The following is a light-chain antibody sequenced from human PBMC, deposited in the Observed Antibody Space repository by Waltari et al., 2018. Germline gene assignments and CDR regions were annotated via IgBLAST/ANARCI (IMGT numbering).Light chain of an antibody. CDR1: SLRRYY. CDR2: GQD. Sequence: SSELTQDPAVSVALGQKVRITCQGDSLRRYYASWYQQRPGQAPRLVLYGQDNRPSGIPDRFSGSTSGDTASLTITGAQAEDEADYYCHSRDTISTRVFGGGTRLTV. CDR3: HSRDTISTRV. J-gene: IGLJ3*02. V-gene: IGLV3-19*01.